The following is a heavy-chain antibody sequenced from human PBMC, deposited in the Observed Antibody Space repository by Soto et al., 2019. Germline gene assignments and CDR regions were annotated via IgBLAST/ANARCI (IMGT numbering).Heavy chain of an antibody. V-gene: IGHV3-23*01. D-gene: IGHD1-1*01. CDR2: VSGTGGSA. CDR1: GFTFSSYA. CDR3: ATPPTGTRVY. J-gene: IGHJ4*02. Sequence: EVQLLESGGGLVRPGGSLRLSCAASGFTFSSYAMTWVRQAPGKGLEWVSGVSGTGGSAYYADSVKGRFTISRDKSTNTLYLQMNSLRAEDTAVYYCATPPTGTRVYWGQGTLVTVSS.